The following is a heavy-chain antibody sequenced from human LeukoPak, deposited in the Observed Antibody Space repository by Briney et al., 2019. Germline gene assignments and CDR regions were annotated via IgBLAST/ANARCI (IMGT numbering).Heavy chain of an antibody. D-gene: IGHD3-3*01. CDR2: ISSSGSTI. Sequence: PGGSLRLSCAASGLTFSSYEMNWVRPAPGKGLEWVSYISSSGSTIYYADSVKGRFTISRDNAKNSLSLQMNSLRAEDTAVYYCAKSYDFWSGYPDYYYYGMDAWGQGTTVTVSS. CDR3: AKSYDFWSGYPDYYYYGMDA. J-gene: IGHJ6*02. CDR1: GLTFSSYE. V-gene: IGHV3-48*03.